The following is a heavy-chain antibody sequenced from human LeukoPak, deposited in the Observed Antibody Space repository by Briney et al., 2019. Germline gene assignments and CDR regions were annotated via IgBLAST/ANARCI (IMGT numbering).Heavy chain of an antibody. CDR1: GFSFSSYG. Sequence: PGGSLRLSCAASGFSFSSYGMHWVRQAPGKGLEWVAFIRYDGSNKYYADSVKGRFTISRDNSKNTLYLQMNSLSAEDTAVYYCAKDLTIFGVGPLDYWGQGTLVTVSS. CDR3: AKDLTIFGVGPLDY. V-gene: IGHV3-30*02. J-gene: IGHJ4*02. D-gene: IGHD3-3*01. CDR2: IRYDGSNK.